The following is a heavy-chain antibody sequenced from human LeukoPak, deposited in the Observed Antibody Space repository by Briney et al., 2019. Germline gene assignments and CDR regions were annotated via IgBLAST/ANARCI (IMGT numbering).Heavy chain of an antibody. CDR1: GYTFSSYG. Sequence: ASVKVSCKASGYTFSSYGIAWVRQAPGQGLEWMGWISGYNGNTNYAQKLQGRVSMTTDTPTTTAYMELRSLTSDDTALYYCARSSLGTITAGPFDYWAQGTLVTVSS. J-gene: IGHJ4*02. D-gene: IGHD5-12*01. CDR3: ARSSLGTITAGPFDY. CDR2: ISGYNGNT. V-gene: IGHV1-18*01.